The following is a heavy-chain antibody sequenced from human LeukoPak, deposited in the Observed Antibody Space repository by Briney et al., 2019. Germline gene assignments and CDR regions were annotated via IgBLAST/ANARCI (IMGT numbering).Heavy chain of an antibody. CDR1: GGSFSGYY. CDR3: ARWEGGSYYDFDY. Sequence: SETLSLTCAVYGGSFSGYYXXXXXQPPGXXXXXXXEINXXXXTNYNXXXXXRVTXSVDTSKNQFSLKLSSVTAADTAVYYCARWEGGSYYDFDYWGQGTLVTVSS. CDR2: INXXXXT. D-gene: IGHD1-26*01. J-gene: IGHJ4*02. V-gene: IGHV4-34*01.